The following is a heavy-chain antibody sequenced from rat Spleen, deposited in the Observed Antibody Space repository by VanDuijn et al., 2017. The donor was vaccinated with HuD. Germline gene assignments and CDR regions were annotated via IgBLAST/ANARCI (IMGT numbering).Heavy chain of an antibody. CDR3: ARPHSSHYVMDA. V-gene: IGHV5-22*01. CDR1: GFTFSDYY. CDR2: ISYEGSST. J-gene: IGHJ4*01. Sequence: EVQLVESDGGLVQPGRSLKLSCAASGFTFSDYYMAWVRQAPMQGLEWVASISYEGSSTYYGDSVKGRFSISRDNAKSTLYLQMNSLKSEDTATYYCARPHSSHYVMDAWGQGASVTVSS. D-gene: IGHD1-8*01.